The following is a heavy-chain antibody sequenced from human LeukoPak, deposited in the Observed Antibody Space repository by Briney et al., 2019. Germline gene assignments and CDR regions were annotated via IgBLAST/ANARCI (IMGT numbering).Heavy chain of an antibody. CDR2: IYYSGST. CDR1: GGSISSSSYY. D-gene: IGHD6-19*01. Sequence: PSETLSLTCTVSGGSISSSSYYWGWIRQPPGMGLEWIGSIYYSGSTYYNPSLKSRVTISVDTSKNQFSLKLSSVTAADTAVYYCARHEETYSSGWFGAPDRNWFDPWGQGTLVTVSS. CDR3: ARHEETYSSGWFGAPDRNWFDP. J-gene: IGHJ5*02. V-gene: IGHV4-39*01.